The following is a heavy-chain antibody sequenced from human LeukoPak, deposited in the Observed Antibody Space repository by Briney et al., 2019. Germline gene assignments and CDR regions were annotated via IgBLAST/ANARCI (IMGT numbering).Heavy chain of an antibody. J-gene: IGHJ4*02. CDR2: ISSSSSYI. CDR1: GFTFRSYS. V-gene: IGHV3-21*01. Sequence: GGSLRLSCAASGFTFRSYSMNWVRQAPGKGLEGGSSISSSSSYIYYADSVKGRFTISRDNAKNSLYLQMNRLRAEDTAVYYCAGIAAVHFDYWGQGTLVTVSS. CDR3: AGIAAVHFDY. D-gene: IGHD6-13*01.